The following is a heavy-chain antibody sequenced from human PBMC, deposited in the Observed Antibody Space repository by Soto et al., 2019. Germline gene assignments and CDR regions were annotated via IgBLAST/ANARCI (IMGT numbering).Heavy chain of an antibody. Sequence: QVQLQESGPGLVKPSGTLSLTCAVSGGSISSSNWWSWVRQPPGKGLEWIGEIYHSGSTNYNPSLKSRVTMSVDTSKTQFCLQLSYVTSADMAVYYCATIAAAGTNFDYWGQGTLVTVSS. V-gene: IGHV4-4*02. CDR1: GGSISSSNW. J-gene: IGHJ4*02. CDR2: IYHSGST. D-gene: IGHD6-13*01. CDR3: ATIAAAGTNFDY.